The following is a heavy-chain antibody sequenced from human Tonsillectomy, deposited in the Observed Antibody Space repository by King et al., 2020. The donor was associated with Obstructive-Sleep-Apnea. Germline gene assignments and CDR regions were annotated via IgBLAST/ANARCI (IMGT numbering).Heavy chain of an antibody. CDR2: IKQDGYEK. CDR3: ARGLNYFDY. Sequence: VQLVESGGGLVQPGGSLRLSCAASGFTFSNYWMSWVRQAPGKGLEWVANIKQDGYEKHYVDSVKGRFTIPRDNAKNSLSLQWNSLRAEDTAVYYCARGLNYFDYWGQGTLVTVSS. J-gene: IGHJ4*02. CDR1: GFTFSNYW. V-gene: IGHV3-7*04.